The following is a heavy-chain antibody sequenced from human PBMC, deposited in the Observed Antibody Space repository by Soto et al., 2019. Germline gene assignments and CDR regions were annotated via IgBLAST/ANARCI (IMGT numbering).Heavy chain of an antibody. V-gene: IGHV4-4*07. Sequence: KTSETLSLTCTASGGSINSYFWHWIRQPAKKGLEWIGRFYTGGTTNYNPSFKSRVTMSVDTSKNQFSLKLNSVTAADTAVYFCARVGCSSTSCRDPFDSWGQGFLVTVSS. D-gene: IGHD2-2*01. CDR1: GGSINSYF. CDR3: ARVGCSSTSCRDPFDS. CDR2: FYTGGTT. J-gene: IGHJ5*01.